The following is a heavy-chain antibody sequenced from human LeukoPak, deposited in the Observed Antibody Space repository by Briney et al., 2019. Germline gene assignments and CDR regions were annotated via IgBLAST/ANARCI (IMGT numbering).Heavy chain of an antibody. D-gene: IGHD4-17*01. CDR3: AKEGADGGYGDYVDYYYGMDV. CDR1: GFTFSSYA. CDR2: ISGSGGST. V-gene: IGHV3-23*01. Sequence: GGSLRLSCAASGFTFSSYAMSWFRQAPGKGLEWVSAISGSGGSTYYADSVKGRFTISRDNFKNTLYLQMNSLRAEDTAVYYCAKEGADGGYGDYVDYYYGMDVWGQGTTVTVSS. J-gene: IGHJ6*02.